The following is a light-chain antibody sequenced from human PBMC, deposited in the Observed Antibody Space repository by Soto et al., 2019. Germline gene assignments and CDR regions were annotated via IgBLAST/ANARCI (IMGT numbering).Light chain of an antibody. CDR3: QVWDSGSAHVL. CDR2: SDT. V-gene: IGLV3-21*01. Sequence: SYELTQPPSVSVAPGETARISCGGNNIGSKGVDWYQQKPGQAPVLVIYSDTDLPPVIPERFSGSNSANMATLTISRVEAGDEADYYCQVWDSGSAHVLFGGGTKVTVL. J-gene: IGLJ2*01. CDR1: NIGSKG.